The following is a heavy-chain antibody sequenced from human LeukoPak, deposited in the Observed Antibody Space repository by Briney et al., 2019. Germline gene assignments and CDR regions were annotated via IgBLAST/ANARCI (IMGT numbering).Heavy chain of an antibody. Sequence: ASVKVSCKTSGYTFSSYEINWVRPATGQGREWMGWMNPNSGNTGYAQKFQGRVTITRDTSASTAYMELSSLRSEDTAVYYCARDQDYGSGGFDYWGQGTLVTASS. D-gene: IGHD3-10*01. V-gene: IGHV1-8*01. CDR2: MNPNSGNT. CDR1: GYTFSSYE. CDR3: ARDQDYGSGGFDY. J-gene: IGHJ4*02.